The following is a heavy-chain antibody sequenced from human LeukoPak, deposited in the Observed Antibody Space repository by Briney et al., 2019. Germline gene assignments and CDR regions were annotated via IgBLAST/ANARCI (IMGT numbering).Heavy chain of an antibody. Sequence: ASVKVSCKASGYSFIVYYIHWVRQAPGQGLEWMGWINPNSGGTNYAQKFQGRVTMTRDTSISTAYMELSRLRSDDTAVYYCARDGARCSGGSCYAHYYYMDVWGKGTTVTVSS. V-gene: IGHV1-2*02. CDR2: INPNSGGT. CDR1: GYSFIVYY. J-gene: IGHJ6*03. CDR3: ARDGARCSGGSCYAHYYYMDV. D-gene: IGHD2-15*01.